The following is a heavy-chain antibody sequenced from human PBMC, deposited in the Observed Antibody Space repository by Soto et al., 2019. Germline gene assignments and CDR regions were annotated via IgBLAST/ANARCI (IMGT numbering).Heavy chain of an antibody. J-gene: IGHJ4*02. V-gene: IGHV3-23*01. Sequence: EVQVLESGGGLVQPGGSLRLSCAASGFTFSSYAMSWVRQAPGQGLEWVSAISGIGSNPYYVDSVKGRFTISRDNSKNTLYLQMNSLRAEDTALYYCAKAASMTIRDGFDHWGQGTLVTVSS. CDR2: ISGIGSNP. CDR1: GFTFSSYA. D-gene: IGHD4-17*01. CDR3: AKAASMTIRDGFDH.